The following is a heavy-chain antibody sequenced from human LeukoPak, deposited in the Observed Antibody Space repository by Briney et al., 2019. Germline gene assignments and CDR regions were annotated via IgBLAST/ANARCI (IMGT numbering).Heavy chain of an antibody. CDR1: GFTFSSYW. Sequence: PGGSLRLSCAASGFTFSSYWMHWVRQAPGKGLEWVAFIRYDGNTKYYADSVKGRFTISRDNSKNTLYLQMNSLRPEDTAVYYCAKVRFCSGATCYPDDYWGQGTLVTVSS. CDR3: AKVRFCSGATCYPDDY. V-gene: IGHV3-30*02. CDR2: IRYDGNTK. J-gene: IGHJ4*02. D-gene: IGHD2-15*01.